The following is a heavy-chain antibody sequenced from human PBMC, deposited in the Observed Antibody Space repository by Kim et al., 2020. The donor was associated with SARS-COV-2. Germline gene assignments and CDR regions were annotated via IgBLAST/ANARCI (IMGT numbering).Heavy chain of an antibody. Sequence: GGSLRLSCAASGFTFSSYGMHWVRQAPGKGLEWVAVISYDGSNKYYADSVKGRFTISRDNSMNTLYLQMNSLRAEDTAVYYCARGHVLRYFDWLLLGGMDVWGQGTTVTVSS. J-gene: IGHJ6*02. CDR2: ISYDGSNK. CDR3: ARGHVLRYFDWLLLGGMDV. D-gene: IGHD3-9*01. V-gene: IGHV3-33*05. CDR1: GFTFSSYG.